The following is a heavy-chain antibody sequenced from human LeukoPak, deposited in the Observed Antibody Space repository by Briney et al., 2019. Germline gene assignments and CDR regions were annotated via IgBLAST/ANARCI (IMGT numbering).Heavy chain of an antibody. V-gene: IGHV6-1*01. J-gene: IGHJ3*02. CDR3: AKSKLGENGFDI. D-gene: IGHD7-27*01. CDR2: TYYRSEWYN. CDR1: GGSISSYY. Sequence: SETLSLTCTVSGGSISSYYWSWIRQSPSRGLEWLGRTYYRSEWYNDYALSVKSRITINPDTSKNQFSLQLNSVTPEDTAVYYCAKSKLGENGFDIWGQGTVVTVSS.